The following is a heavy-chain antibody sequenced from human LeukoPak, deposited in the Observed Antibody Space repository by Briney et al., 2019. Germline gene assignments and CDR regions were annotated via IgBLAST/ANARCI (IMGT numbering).Heavy chain of an antibody. CDR3: AKAGKVYAIYIDY. Sequence: PGGSLRLSCAASGFTLSSYAMIWVRQARGKGLEWVSAISGSDGSTYYADSVKGRFTTSRDNSKNTLYLQMTSLRAEATAVYYCAKAGKVYAIYIDYWGQGTLVTVSS. D-gene: IGHD2-8*01. CDR1: GFTLSSYA. CDR2: ISGSDGST. V-gene: IGHV3-23*01. J-gene: IGHJ4*02.